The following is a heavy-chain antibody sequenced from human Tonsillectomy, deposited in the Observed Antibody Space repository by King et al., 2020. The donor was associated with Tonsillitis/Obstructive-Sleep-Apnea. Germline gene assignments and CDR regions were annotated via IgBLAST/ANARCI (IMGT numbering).Heavy chain of an antibody. CDR2: ISGSGGST. CDR3: AKGGYCSSTSCASDY. V-gene: IGHV3-23*04. CDR1: GFTFSSYA. J-gene: IGHJ4*02. Sequence: VQLVESGGGLVQPGGSLRLSCAASGFTFSSYAMNWVRQAPGEGLEWVSTISGSGGSTYYADSVRGRFTISRDNSKNTLYLQMNSLRAEDTAIYYCAKGGYCSSTSCASDYWGEGTLVTVSS. D-gene: IGHD2-2*01.